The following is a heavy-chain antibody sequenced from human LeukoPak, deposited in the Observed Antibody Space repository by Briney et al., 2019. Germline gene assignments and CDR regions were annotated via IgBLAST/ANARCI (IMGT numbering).Heavy chain of an antibody. J-gene: IGHJ6*03. CDR2: IYYSGST. CDR1: GGSISSYY. Sequence: SETLSLTCTVSGGSISSYYWSWIRQPPGKGLEWIGYIYYSGSTNYNPSLKSRVTISVDTSKNQFSLKLSSVTAADTAVYYCARVVDTAMAGYYYYMDVWGKGTTVTVSS. D-gene: IGHD5-18*01. V-gene: IGHV4-59*01. CDR3: ARVVDTAMAGYYYYMDV.